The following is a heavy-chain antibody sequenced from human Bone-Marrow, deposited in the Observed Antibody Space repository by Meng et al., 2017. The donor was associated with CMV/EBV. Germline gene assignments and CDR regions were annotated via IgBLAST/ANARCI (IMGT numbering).Heavy chain of an antibody. J-gene: IGHJ4*02. CDR2: IRYDGSNK. CDR3: AKDQDSSGYYYTNFYY. V-gene: IGHV3-30*02. CDR1: GFTFSSYT. Sequence: GGSLRLSCAASGFTFSSYTMHWVRQAPGKGLEWVAFIRYDGSNKYYADSVKGRFTISRDNSKNTLYLQMNSLRAEDTAVYYCAKDQDSSGYYYTNFYYWGQGTLVTVSS. D-gene: IGHD3-22*01.